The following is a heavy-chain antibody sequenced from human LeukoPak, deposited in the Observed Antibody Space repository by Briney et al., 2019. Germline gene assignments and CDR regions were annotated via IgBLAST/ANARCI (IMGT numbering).Heavy chain of an antibody. Sequence: QPGGSLRLSCAASGFSFSTHWVHWVRQAPGKGLVCVAQINSDGSRTSYADSVKGRFTISRDNAKNTLYLEMISLRAEDTAVYYCGSLTVVARDHWGQGTLVTVSS. V-gene: IGHV3-74*01. D-gene: IGHD3-22*01. CDR2: INSDGSRT. CDR3: GSLTVVARDH. CDR1: GFSFSTHW. J-gene: IGHJ4*02.